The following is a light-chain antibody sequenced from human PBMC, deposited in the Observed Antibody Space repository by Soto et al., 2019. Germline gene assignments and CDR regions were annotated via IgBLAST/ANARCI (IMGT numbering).Light chain of an antibody. V-gene: IGKV3-20*01. CDR2: GAS. CDR1: QSVSSN. CDR3: QQYDFSLRT. Sequence: IVMTQSPATLSVSPGERATLFCRASQSVSSNLAWYQQKPGQAPRLLIYGASSRASGIPDRFSGSGSGTDFTLTISRLEPEDFAVYYCQQYDFSLRTFGQGSKVEI. J-gene: IGKJ1*01.